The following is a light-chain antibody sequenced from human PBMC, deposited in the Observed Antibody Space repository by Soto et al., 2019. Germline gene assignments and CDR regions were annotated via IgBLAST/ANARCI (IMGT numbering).Light chain of an antibody. Sequence: QSALTQPASVSGSPGQSITISCTGTSSDVGGYNYVSWYQQHPGKASKLMIYEVSNRPSGVSNRFSGSKSGNKASLTISGLQAEDEADYYCSSYTSSSTLYVFGTGTKVTVL. CDR3: SSYTSSSTLYV. CDR2: EVS. CDR1: SSDVGGYNY. J-gene: IGLJ1*01. V-gene: IGLV2-14*01.